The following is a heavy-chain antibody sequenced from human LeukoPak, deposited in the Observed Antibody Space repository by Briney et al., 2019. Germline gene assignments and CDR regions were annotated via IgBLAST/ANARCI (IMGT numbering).Heavy chain of an antibody. Sequence: GSLRLSCAASGFTFSSYWMHWVRQAPGKGLVWVSRINSDGSSTSYADSVKGRFTISRDNAKNTLYLQMNSLRAEDTAVYYCASGHHYYDSSGPSPPNFDYWGQGTLVTVSS. J-gene: IGHJ4*02. CDR3: ASGHHYYDSSGPSPPNFDY. D-gene: IGHD3-22*01. CDR2: INSDGSST. CDR1: GFTFSSYW. V-gene: IGHV3-74*01.